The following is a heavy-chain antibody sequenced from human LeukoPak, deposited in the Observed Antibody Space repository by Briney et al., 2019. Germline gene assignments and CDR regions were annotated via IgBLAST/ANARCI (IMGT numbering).Heavy chain of an antibody. CDR3: AGDRGQWLEEDNWFDP. CDR1: GGSISSSSYY. J-gene: IGHJ5*02. CDR2: IYYSGST. D-gene: IGHD6-19*01. Sequence: SETLSLTCTVSGGSISSSSYYWGWIRQPPGKGLEWIGSIYYSGSTYYNPSLKSRVTISVDTSKNQFSLKLSSVTAADTAVYYCAGDRGQWLEEDNWFDPWGQGTLVTVSS. V-gene: IGHV4-39*07.